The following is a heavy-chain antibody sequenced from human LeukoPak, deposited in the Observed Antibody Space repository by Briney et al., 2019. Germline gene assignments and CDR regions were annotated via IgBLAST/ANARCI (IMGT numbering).Heavy chain of an antibody. CDR2: ISGSGGST. D-gene: IGHD3-16*01. CDR1: GFTFSSHA. J-gene: IGHJ6*01. V-gene: IGHV3-23*01. CDR3: AKDSVITCCFYYAMDV. Sequence: GGSLRLSCAASGFTFSSHAMSWVRHASGKGLEWVSAISGSGGSTYYAESVKGRFTISRDNSKNTLYLKMNSLRDEDRAVYYCAKDSVITCCFYYAMDVWGQGTTFTVSS.